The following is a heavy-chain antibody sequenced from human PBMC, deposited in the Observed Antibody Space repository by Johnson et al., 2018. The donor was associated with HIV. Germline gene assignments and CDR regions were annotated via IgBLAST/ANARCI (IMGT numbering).Heavy chain of an antibody. Sequence: QVQLVESGGGVVQPGGSLRLSCAASGFTFSSYGMHWVRQAPGKGLEWVAIIWYDGSNKYYADSVKGRFTISRDNSKNTLYLQMNSLRADDTAVYYCARLYDSSGYGAFDIWGQGTMVTVSS. CDR1: GFTFSSYG. J-gene: IGHJ3*02. CDR2: IWYDGSNK. CDR3: ARLYDSSGYGAFDI. V-gene: IGHV3-30*02. D-gene: IGHD3-22*01.